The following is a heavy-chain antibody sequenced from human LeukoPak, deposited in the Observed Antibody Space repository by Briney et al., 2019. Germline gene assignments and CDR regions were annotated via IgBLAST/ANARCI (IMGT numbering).Heavy chain of an antibody. CDR1: ANTFTGYY. J-gene: IGHJ3*02. V-gene: IGHV1-2*02. CDR2: INPNRGGT. Sequence: ASVKVSCTASANTFTGYYMHWVRQAPGQGLEWMGWINPNRGGTNYAQKFHGRVTTTRDTSISTAYMQLSRLTSDDTAVYYCARLGSSDIWGQGTMVSVSS. CDR3: ARLGSSDI. D-gene: IGHD3-16*01.